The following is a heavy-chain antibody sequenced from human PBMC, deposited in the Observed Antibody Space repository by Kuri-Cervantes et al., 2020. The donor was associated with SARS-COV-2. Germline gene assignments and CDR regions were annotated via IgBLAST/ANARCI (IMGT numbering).Heavy chain of an antibody. D-gene: IGHD3-10*01. CDR2: INHSGST. J-gene: IGHJ4*02. CDR1: GGSFSAYY. Sequence: SETLSLTCAVYGGSFSAYYWSRIRQPPGKGLEWIGEINHSGSTNYNPSLKSRVTISVDTSKNQLSLKLSSVTAAVTAVYYCAGSPGDVFDCWGEGTLVTVSS. V-gene: IGHV4-34*01. CDR3: AGSPGDVFDC.